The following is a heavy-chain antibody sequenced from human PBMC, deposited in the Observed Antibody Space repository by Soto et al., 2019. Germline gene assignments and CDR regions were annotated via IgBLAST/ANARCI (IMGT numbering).Heavy chain of an antibody. CDR1: GGSISSYY. CDR2: IYYSGST. CDR3: ARRNIAIDY. V-gene: IGHV4-59*01. Sequence: QVQLQESGPGLVKPSETLSLTCTVSGGSISSYYWSWIRQPPGKGLEWIGYIYYSGSTNYNPSLKSRVIISVDTSKNQFSLKLSSVTAADTAVYYCARRNIAIDYWGQGTLVTVSS. D-gene: IGHD3-16*02. J-gene: IGHJ4*02.